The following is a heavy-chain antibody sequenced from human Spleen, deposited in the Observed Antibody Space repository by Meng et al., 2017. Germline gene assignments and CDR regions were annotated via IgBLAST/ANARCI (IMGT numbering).Heavy chain of an antibody. D-gene: IGHD6-13*01. Sequence: QVRLVQSGAEVKKPGASVKVSCKASGYTFTSYDINWGRQATGQGLEWMGWMNPNSGNTGYAQKFQGRVTITRNTSISTAYMELSSLRSEDTAVYYCARDEDISAAGYLFGDYWGHGTLVTVSS. J-gene: IGHJ4*01. V-gene: IGHV1-8*03. CDR1: GYTFTSYD. CDR2: MNPNSGNT. CDR3: ARDEDISAAGYLFGDY.